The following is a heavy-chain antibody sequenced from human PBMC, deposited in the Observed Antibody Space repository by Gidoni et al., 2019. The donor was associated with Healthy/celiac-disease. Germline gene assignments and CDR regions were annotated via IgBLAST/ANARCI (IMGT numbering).Heavy chain of an antibody. V-gene: IGHV4-39*07. CDR3: ARVARQLAPQ. J-gene: IGHJ4*02. CDR2: IYYSGST. CDR1: GGSISSSSYY. D-gene: IGHD6-13*01. Sequence: QLQLQESGPGLVKPSETLSLTCTVSGGSISSSSYYWGGIRQPPGKGLEWIGSIYYSGSTYYNPSLKSRVTISVDTSKNQFSLKLSSVTAADTAVYYCARVARQLAPQWGQGTLVTVSS.